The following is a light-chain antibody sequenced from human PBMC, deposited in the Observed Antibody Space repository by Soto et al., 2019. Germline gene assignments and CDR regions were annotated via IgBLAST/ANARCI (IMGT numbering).Light chain of an antibody. J-gene: IGKJ4*01. Sequence: EIVMTQSPATLSVSPGERATLSCRASQSVSNNLAWYQQKPGQAPRLLIYGASTRATGIPARFSGSGSGTEFTLTISILQSEDFVVYYCQQYNNWPPLTFGGGTKVEIK. V-gene: IGKV3-15*01. CDR2: GAS. CDR3: QQYNNWPPLT. CDR1: QSVSNN.